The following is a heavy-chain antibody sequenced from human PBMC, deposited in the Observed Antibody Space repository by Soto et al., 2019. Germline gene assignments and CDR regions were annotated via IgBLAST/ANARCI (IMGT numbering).Heavy chain of an antibody. Sequence: GESLKISCKGSGYSFTSYWIGWVRQMPGKGLGWMGIIYPGNSDTRYSPSFQGQVTISADKSISTAYLQWSSLKASDTDMYYCARPGYYDSSGYYSIDYWGQGTLVTVSS. CDR1: GYSFTSYW. CDR2: IYPGNSDT. J-gene: IGHJ4*02. V-gene: IGHV5-51*01. D-gene: IGHD3-22*01. CDR3: ARPGYYDSSGYYSIDY.